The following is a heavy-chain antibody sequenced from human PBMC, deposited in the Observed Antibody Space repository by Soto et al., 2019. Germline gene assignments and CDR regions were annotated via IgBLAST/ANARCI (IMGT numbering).Heavy chain of an antibody. CDR1: GFTFSSDW. CDR2: INTDGSGT. CDR3: VRSKGGYSYGTPFDY. V-gene: IGHV3-74*01. Sequence: GGSLRLSCATSGFTFSSDWMHWVRQAPGKGLVWVSRINTDGSGTSYADSVKGRFTVSRDNAKNILYLQMNSLRPEDTALYYCVRSKGGYSYGTPFDYWGQGTLVTVSS. J-gene: IGHJ4*02. D-gene: IGHD5-18*01.